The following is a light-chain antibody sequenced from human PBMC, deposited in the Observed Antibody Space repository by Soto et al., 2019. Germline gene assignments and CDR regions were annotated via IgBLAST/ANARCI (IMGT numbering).Light chain of an antibody. CDR1: SSNIGKNT. Sequence: QSVLTQPPSASGTPGQSVTISCSGSSSNIGKNTVHLYQKLPRTAHKLLIKNNSQRPSGVPDRFSGSKSGTSASLVISGLQAEDEAEYYCAAWEDSLNGVLFGGGTKLTVL. J-gene: IGLJ2*01. CDR2: NNS. CDR3: AAWEDSLNGVL. V-gene: IGLV1-44*01.